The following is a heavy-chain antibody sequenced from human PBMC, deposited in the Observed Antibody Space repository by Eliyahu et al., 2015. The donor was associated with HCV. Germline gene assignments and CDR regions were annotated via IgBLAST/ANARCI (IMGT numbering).Heavy chain of an antibody. V-gene: IGHV3-21*01. CDR3: APLGGFRSEYELLSTITSPNF. J-gene: IGHJ4*02. CDR2: IGQSGTSI. CDR1: GFTFSSYT. D-gene: IGHD3-16*01. Sequence: EVQVVEAGGGLVKPGGSLRLSCAASGFTFSSYTMNWVRQASGKGLEWVSSIGQSGTSIYYADSVKGRFTISRDNAKNSVYLQMNSLRAEDTAVYYCAPLGGFRSEYELLSTITSPNFWGQGTLVTVSS.